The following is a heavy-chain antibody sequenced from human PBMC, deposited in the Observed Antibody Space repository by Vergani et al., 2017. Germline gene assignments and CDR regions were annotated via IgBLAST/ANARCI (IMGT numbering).Heavy chain of an antibody. Sequence: QVKLQESGPGLVKPSETLSLTCTVSGASVNSYYWSWIRQPPGKGLEWMGYVSFRGATLYDPSVKGRMTISLNTSSNQFSLYLTSVTAADTAVYYCARHLRGYSYGVFDYWGQGREVTVSS. CDR3: ARHLRGYSYGVFDY. J-gene: IGHJ4*02. D-gene: IGHD5-18*01. V-gene: IGHV4-59*02. CDR1: GASVNSYY. CDR2: VSFRGAT.